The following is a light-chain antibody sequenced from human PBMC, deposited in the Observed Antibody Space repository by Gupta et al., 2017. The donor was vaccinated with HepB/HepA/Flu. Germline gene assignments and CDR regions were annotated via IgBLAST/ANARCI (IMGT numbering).Light chain of an antibody. J-gene: IGKJ3*01. CDR1: QSVTRTY. CDR2: GAS. CDR3: QREGSSPLT. V-gene: IGKV3-20*01. Sequence: EVVFTQSPGTLSLSPGERATLSCRASQSVTRTYLGWYQQKPGQPPRLLIYGASRRATGLPDRFSGSASATDFTLTISILAPEDFAVYYCQREGSSPLTFGHGTKVDIK.